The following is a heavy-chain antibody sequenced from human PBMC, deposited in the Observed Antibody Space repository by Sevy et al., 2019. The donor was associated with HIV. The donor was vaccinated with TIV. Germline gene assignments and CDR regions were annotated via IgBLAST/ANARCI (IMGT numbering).Heavy chain of an antibody. CDR3: ARRKDNAMDV. CDR1: GDSVSSNSAA. D-gene: IGHD2-8*01. CDR2: TYYRSMWYY. J-gene: IGHJ6*02. Sequence: KQSQTLSLTCAISGDSVSSNSAAWNRIRQSPSRGLEWLGWTYYRSMWYYEYAGSVKSRISINPDTSKNQFSLQLNSVTPEDTAVYYCARRKDNAMDVWGQGTTVTVSS. V-gene: IGHV6-1*01.